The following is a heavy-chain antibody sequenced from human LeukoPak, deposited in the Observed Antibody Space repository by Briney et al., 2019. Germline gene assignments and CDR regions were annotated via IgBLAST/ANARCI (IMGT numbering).Heavy chain of an antibody. Sequence: GGSLRLSCAASGFTFSDYYMSWIRQAPGKGLEWVSYISSSGSTIYSADSVKGRFTISRDNAKKSLYLQMNSLRAEDTAVYYCARVRYDSSGYYSLSDYWGQGTLVTVSS. V-gene: IGHV3-11*04. CDR1: GFTFSDYY. CDR2: ISSSGSTI. CDR3: ARVRYDSSGYYSLSDY. D-gene: IGHD3-22*01. J-gene: IGHJ4*02.